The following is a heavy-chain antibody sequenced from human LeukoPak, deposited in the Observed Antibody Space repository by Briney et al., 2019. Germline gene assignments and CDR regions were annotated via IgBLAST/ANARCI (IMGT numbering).Heavy chain of an antibody. J-gene: IGHJ4*02. Sequence: GGSLRLSCAASGFTFDDYTMHWVRQAPGKGLEWVSLISWDGGSTYYADSVKGRFTISRDNSKNSLYLQMNSLRTEDTALYYYAKASHLAAHFDYWGQGTLVTVSS. CDR2: ISWDGGST. D-gene: IGHD2-15*01. CDR3: AKASHLAAHFDY. V-gene: IGHV3-43*01. CDR1: GFTFDDYT.